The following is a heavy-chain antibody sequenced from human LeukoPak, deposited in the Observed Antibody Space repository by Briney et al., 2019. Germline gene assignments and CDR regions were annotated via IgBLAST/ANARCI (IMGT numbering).Heavy chain of an antibody. D-gene: IGHD4-17*01. Sequence: GGSLRLSCAASGFTFSDAWLTWVREAPGKGLEWVSVIYSGGSTYYADSVKGRFTISRDNSKNTLYLQMNSLRAEDTAVYYCASTFYGDSPPYWGQGTLVTVSS. CDR1: GFTFSDAW. CDR3: ASTFYGDSPPY. J-gene: IGHJ4*02. CDR2: IYSGGST. V-gene: IGHV3-66*01.